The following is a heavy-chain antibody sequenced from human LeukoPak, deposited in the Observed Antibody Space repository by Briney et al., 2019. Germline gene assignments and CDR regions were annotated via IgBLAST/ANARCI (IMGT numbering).Heavy chain of an antibody. J-gene: IGHJ4*02. CDR2: ISYDGSNK. Sequence: GRSLRLSCAASGFTFSSYAMHWVRQAPGKGLEWVAVISYDGSNKYYADSVKGQFTISRDNSKNTLYLQMDSLRAEDTAVYYCARTPYCSSTSCYEGYFDYWGQGTLVTVSS. CDR3: ARTPYCSSTSCYEGYFDY. V-gene: IGHV3-30-3*01. D-gene: IGHD2-2*01. CDR1: GFTFSSYA.